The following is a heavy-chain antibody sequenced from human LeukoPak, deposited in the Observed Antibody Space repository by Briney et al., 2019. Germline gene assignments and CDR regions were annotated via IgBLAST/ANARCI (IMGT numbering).Heavy chain of an antibody. CDR1: GLTFKNYG. D-gene: IGHD6-13*01. Sequence: GRSLRLSCAASGLTFKNYGMQWVRQAPGKGLEWVAFIRYDGSNKYYADSVKGRFTISRDNSRNTLYLQMNSLRAEDTAVYYCAKVLRISSSWYGGGNYFDYWGQGTLVTVSS. CDR2: IRYDGSNK. J-gene: IGHJ4*02. CDR3: AKVLRISSSWYGGGNYFDY. V-gene: IGHV3-30*02.